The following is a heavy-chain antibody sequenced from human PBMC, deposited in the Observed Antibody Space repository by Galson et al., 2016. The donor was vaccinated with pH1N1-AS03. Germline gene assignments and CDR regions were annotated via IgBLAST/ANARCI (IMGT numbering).Heavy chain of an antibody. CDR2: INPSSGGT. CDR1: GYTFSDYY. D-gene: IGHD2-15*01. Sequence: SVKVSCKASGYTFSDYYMHWVRQAPGQGLEWMGWINPSSGGTKSGQKFQGRVTMTTGTSISTAYMEVTGLRGDDTAVYYCARDFHSSNVWGQGTLVTVSS. J-gene: IGHJ4*01. CDR3: ARDFHSSNV. V-gene: IGHV1-2*02.